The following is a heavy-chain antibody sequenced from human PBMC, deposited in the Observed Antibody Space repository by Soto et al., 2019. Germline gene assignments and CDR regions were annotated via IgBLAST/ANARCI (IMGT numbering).Heavy chain of an antibody. J-gene: IGHJ6*02. CDR3: AREHYDFPIPYYYGMDV. Sequence: NPGGSLRLSCAASGFTFSDYYMSWIRQAPGKGLEWVSYISSSGSTIYYADSVKGRFTISRDNAKNSLYLQMNSLRAEDTAVYYCAREHYDFPIPYYYGMDVWGQGTTVTVSS. D-gene: IGHD3-3*01. V-gene: IGHV3-11*01. CDR1: GFTFSDYY. CDR2: ISSSGSTI.